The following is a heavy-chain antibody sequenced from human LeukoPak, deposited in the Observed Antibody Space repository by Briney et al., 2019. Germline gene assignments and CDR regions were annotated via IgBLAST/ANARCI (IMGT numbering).Heavy chain of an antibody. CDR3: ATTNDGGGYQWGDFFDF. Sequence: AASVKVSCKASGGTSNSHAISWVRQAPGQGLEWMGRIIPNLGTTNRPQHFQDRVTLTADKSTNTAFMELTSLTSDDTAVYYCATTNDGGGYQWGDFFDFWGQGTLVTVSS. D-gene: IGHD3-22*01. V-gene: IGHV1-69*04. CDR1: GGTSNSHA. J-gene: IGHJ4*02. CDR2: IIPNLGTT.